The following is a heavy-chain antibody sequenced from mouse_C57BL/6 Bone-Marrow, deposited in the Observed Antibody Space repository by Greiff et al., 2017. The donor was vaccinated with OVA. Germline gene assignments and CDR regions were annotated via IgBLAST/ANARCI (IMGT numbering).Heavy chain of an antibody. Sequence: DVMLVESGGGLVKPGGSLKLSCAASGFTFSDYGMHWVRQAPEKGLEWVAYISSGSSTIYYADTVKGRFTISRDNAKNTLYLQMSSLKSEDTAMYYCARQNDGYFPPYAMDYWGQGTSVTVSS. D-gene: IGHD2-3*01. CDR3: ARQNDGYFPPYAMDY. V-gene: IGHV5-17*03. J-gene: IGHJ4*01. CDR1: GFTFSDYG. CDR2: ISSGSSTI.